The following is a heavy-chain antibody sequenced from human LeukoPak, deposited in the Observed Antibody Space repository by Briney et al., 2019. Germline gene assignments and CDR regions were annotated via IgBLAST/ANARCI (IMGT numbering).Heavy chain of an antibody. V-gene: IGHV3-30*02. CDR2: IWNDGSNK. J-gene: IGHJ4*02. CDR1: GFIFSSYG. Sequence: GGSLRLSCAASGFIFSSYGMHWVRQAPGKGLEWVAFIWNDGSNKYYADSVKGRFTISRDNSKNTLYLQMISLRPEDTALYHCAKEVDCPSDCLFFHSWGQGTLVTVSS. D-gene: IGHD2-21*02. CDR3: AKEVDCPSDCLFFHS.